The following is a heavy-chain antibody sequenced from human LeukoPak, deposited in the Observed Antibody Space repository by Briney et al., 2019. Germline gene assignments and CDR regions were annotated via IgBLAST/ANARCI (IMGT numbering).Heavy chain of an antibody. Sequence: GGSLRLSCAASGFTFSGYWMSWVRQAPGKGLEWVANIKQDGSEKYYVDSVKGRFTISRDNAKNSLYLQMNSLRAEDTAVYYCARVPGIAVAGDYWGQGTLVTVSS. J-gene: IGHJ4*02. CDR3: ARVPGIAVAGDY. V-gene: IGHV3-7*04. D-gene: IGHD6-19*01. CDR1: GFTFSGYW. CDR2: IKQDGSEK.